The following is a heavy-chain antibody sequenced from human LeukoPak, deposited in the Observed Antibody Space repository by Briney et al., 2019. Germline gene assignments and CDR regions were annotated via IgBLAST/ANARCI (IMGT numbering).Heavy chain of an antibody. CDR2: ITADGSST. Sequence: GGSLRLSCAASGFTFRSYWMHWVRQAPGKGLVWVSRITADGSSTAYPDSVRGRFTISRDSVRNTLYLQMNSLRVEDTAVYYCARGGVPYSFDVWGPGTMVSVSS. CDR1: GFTFRSYW. V-gene: IGHV3-74*01. CDR3: ARGGVPYSFDV. D-gene: IGHD2-2*01. J-gene: IGHJ3*01.